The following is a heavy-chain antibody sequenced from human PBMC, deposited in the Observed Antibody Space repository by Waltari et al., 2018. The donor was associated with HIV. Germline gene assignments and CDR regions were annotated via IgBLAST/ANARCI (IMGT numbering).Heavy chain of an antibody. Sequence: QVQLVQSGAEVKKPGASVKVSCKASGYTFTSYGISWVRQAPGQGVEWMGWISAYKGNTTYAQKLQGRVTMTTDTSTSTAYMGLRSLRSDDTGVYYCARGGDGYSYGSGGAFDIWGQGTMVTVSS. D-gene: IGHD5-18*01. CDR1: GYTFTSYG. CDR2: ISAYKGNT. CDR3: ARGGDGYSYGSGGAFDI. J-gene: IGHJ3*02. V-gene: IGHV1-18*01.